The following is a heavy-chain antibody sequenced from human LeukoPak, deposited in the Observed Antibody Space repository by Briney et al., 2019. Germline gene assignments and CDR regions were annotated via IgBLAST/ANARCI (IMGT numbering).Heavy chain of an antibody. CDR2: ISGDATTM. CDR1: GFTFSDYY. Sequence: PGGSLRLSCAASGFTFSDYYMSWIRQAPGKGLEWVSYISGDATTMYYADSVKGRFTISRDNAKNSLFLQMNSLRAEDTAVYYCARDRCSSSSCFPLGYFDLWGRGTLVNVSS. V-gene: IGHV3-11*01. CDR3: ARDRCSSSSCFPLGYFDL. J-gene: IGHJ2*01. D-gene: IGHD2-2*01.